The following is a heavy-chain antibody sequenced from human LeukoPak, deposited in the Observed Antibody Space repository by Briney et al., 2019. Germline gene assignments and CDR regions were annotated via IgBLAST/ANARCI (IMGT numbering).Heavy chain of an antibody. Sequence: SETLSLTCTVSGGSISSYYWSWIRKPPGKGLEWIGYIYYSGSTNYNPSLKSRVTISVDTSKNQFSLKLSSVTAADTAVYYCARMLLRPYSSSWYYNWFDPWGQGTLVTVSS. CDR3: ARMLLRPYSSSWYYNWFDP. V-gene: IGHV4-59*01. CDR2: IYYSGST. D-gene: IGHD6-13*01. CDR1: GGSISSYY. J-gene: IGHJ5*02.